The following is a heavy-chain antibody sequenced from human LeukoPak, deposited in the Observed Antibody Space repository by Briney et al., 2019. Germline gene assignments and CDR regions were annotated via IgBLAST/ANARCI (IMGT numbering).Heavy chain of an antibody. J-gene: IGHJ3*02. Sequence: SETLSLTCTASGGSISSSSYYWGWIRQPPGKGLEWIGSIYYSGSTYYNPSLKSRVTISVDTSKNQFSLKLSSVTAADTAVYYCARGTIVPGYSYGHGAFDIWGQGTMVTVSS. CDR1: GGSISSSSYY. V-gene: IGHV4-39*07. CDR3: ARGTIVPGYSYGHGAFDI. CDR2: IYYSGST. D-gene: IGHD5-18*01.